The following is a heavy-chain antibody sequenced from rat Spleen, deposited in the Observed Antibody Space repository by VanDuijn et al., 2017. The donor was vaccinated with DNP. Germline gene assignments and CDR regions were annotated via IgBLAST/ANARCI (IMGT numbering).Heavy chain of an antibody. Sequence: EVQLVESGGGPVQPGRSLKLSCVASGFIFSNHWMTWIRQAPGKGLEWVASITNNGDRTYYSDSVKGRFSISRDNAKSTLYLQVNSLRSEDTAKYYCKSNPHIITAAPFDYWGQGVMVTVSS. V-gene: IGHV5-31*01. D-gene: IGHD1-10*01. CDR3: KSNPHIITAAPFDY. CDR2: ITNNGDRT. CDR1: GFIFSNHW. J-gene: IGHJ2*01.